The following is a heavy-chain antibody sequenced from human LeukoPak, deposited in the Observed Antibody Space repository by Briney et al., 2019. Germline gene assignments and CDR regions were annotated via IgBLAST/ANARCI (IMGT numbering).Heavy chain of an antibody. CDR1: GFSISNSV. J-gene: IGHJ4*02. CDR2: IIGSSGST. V-gene: IGHV3-23*01. CDR3: AKGAYDYIEMGYFDY. Sequence: GGSLRLSCAASGFSISNSVMSWVRQAPGKGLEWVSLIIGSSGSTFYADSVKGRFTISRDNSKNTLFLQMNSLRAEDTAVYYCAKGAYDYIEMGYFDYWGQGTLVTVSS. D-gene: IGHD5-12*01.